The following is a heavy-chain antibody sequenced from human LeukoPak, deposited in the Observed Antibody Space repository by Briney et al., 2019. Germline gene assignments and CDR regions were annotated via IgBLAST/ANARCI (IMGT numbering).Heavy chain of an antibody. CDR2: INSDGSST. Sequence: PGGSLRLSCAASGFTFSSYWMHWVRQAPGKGLVWVSRINSDGSSTSYADSVKGRFTISRDNAKNTRYLQMNSLRAEDTAVYYCAKGYSSGWPHFYWGQGTLVTVSS. V-gene: IGHV3-74*01. CDR1: GFTFSSYW. CDR3: AKGYSSGWPHFY. D-gene: IGHD6-19*01. J-gene: IGHJ4*02.